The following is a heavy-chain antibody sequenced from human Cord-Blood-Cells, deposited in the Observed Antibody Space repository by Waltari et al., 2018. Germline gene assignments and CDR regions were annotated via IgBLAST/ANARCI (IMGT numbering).Heavy chain of an antibody. V-gene: IGHV1-2*02. J-gene: IGHJ5*02. Sequence: QVQLVQSGAEVKKPGASVKVSCKASGSTSTGYYMHWLRPAPGQGLEWMGWINPNSGGTNYAQKFQGRVTMTRDTSISTAYMELSRLRSDDTAVYYCAREGGSGSYNWFDPWGQGTLVTVSS. CDR1: GSTSTGYY. CDR2: INPNSGGT. CDR3: AREGGSGSYNWFDP. D-gene: IGHD1-26*01.